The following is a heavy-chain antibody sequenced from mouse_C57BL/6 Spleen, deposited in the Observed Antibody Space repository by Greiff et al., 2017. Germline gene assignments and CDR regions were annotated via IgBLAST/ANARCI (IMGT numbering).Heavy chain of an antibody. D-gene: IGHD3-2*01. CDR1: GYTFTSYT. J-gene: IGHJ2*01. Sequence: QVQLKESGAELARPGASVKMSCKASGYTFTSYTMHWVKQRPGQGLEWIGYINPSSGYTKYNQKFKDKATLTADKSSSTAYMQLSSLTSEDSAVYYCARPLDSPLDYWGQGTTLTVSS. CDR3: ARPLDSPLDY. CDR2: INPSSGYT. V-gene: IGHV1-4*01.